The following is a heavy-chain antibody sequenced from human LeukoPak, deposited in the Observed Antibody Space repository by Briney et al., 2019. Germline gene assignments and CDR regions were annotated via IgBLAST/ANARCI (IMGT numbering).Heavy chain of an antibody. Sequence: GGSLRLSCAASGFTFSHYSINWVRQAPGKGLEWVSVIYSGGSTYYADSVKGRFTISRDNSKNTLYLQMNSLRAEDTAVYYCARSGYYYDSSGYPSDAFDIWGQGTMVTVSS. CDR3: ARSGYYYDSSGYPSDAFDI. CDR1: GFTFSHYS. CDR2: IYSGGST. D-gene: IGHD3-22*01. J-gene: IGHJ3*02. V-gene: IGHV3-66*01.